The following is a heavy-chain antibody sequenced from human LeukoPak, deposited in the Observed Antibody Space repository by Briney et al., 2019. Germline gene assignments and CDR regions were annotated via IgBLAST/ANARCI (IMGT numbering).Heavy chain of an antibody. CDR3: ARMVPVQPYYYYYGMDV. CDR1: GGSFSGYY. D-gene: IGHD6-13*01. CDR2: INHSGST. V-gene: IGHV4-34*01. J-gene: IGHJ6*02. Sequence: SETLSLTCAVYGGSFSGYYWSWIRQPPGKGLEWIGEINHSGSTNYNPSLKSRVTISVDTSKNQYSLKLSSVTAADTAVYYCARMVPVQPYYYYYGMDVWGQGTTVTVSS.